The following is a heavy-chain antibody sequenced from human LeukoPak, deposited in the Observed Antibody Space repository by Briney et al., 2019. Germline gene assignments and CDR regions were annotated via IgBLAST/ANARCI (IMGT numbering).Heavy chain of an antibody. V-gene: IGHV3-30*04. D-gene: IGHD1-26*01. CDR2: MSYDGSNK. J-gene: IGHJ6*02. CDR1: GFTFGDYA. Sequence: PGRSLRLSCTTSGFTFGDYAMNWVRQAPGEGLEWVALMSYDGSNKYYEDSVKGRFTISRDNSKNTLYLEINSLKPEDTALYYCAKEGSGSYYYYKGMDVWGQGTTVTVSS. CDR3: AKEGSGSYYYYKGMDV.